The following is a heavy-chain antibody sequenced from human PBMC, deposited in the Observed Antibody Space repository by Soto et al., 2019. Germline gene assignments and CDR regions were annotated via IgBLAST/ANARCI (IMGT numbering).Heavy chain of an antibody. Sequence: GGSLRLSCAASGFTFSSYGMHWVRQAPGKGLEWVAVISYDGSNKYYADSVKGRFTISRDNSKNTLYLQMNSLRAEDTAVYYCAKDSRGVIKHWGQGTLVTVSS. CDR2: ISYDGSNK. D-gene: IGHD3-10*01. J-gene: IGHJ4*02. CDR1: GFTFSSYG. CDR3: AKDSRGVIKH. V-gene: IGHV3-30*18.